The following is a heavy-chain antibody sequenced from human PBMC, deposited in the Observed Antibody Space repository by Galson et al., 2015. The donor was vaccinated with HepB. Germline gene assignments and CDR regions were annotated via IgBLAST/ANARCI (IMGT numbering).Heavy chain of an antibody. CDR3: GRGGLRAVAGTKGDY. V-gene: IGHV3-30-3*01. CDR1: EFTFSNYA. D-gene: IGHD6-19*01. J-gene: IGHJ4*02. Sequence: SLRLSCAASEFTFSNYAMYWGGQAPGKGLEWLAVRSYEGSNKYYGDSVKGRFTVSRDNSKNTLYLQMNSLRVEDTAVYYCGRGGLRAVAGTKGDYWGQGTLVTVSS. CDR2: RSYEGSNK.